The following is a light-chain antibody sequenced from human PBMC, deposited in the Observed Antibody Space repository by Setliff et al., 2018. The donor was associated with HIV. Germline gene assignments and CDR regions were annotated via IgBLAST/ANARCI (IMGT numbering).Light chain of an antibody. CDR3: LSYDGSLTAWV. CDR1: STSIGAGYS. J-gene: IGLJ3*02. Sequence: QSALAQPPSVSGAPGQRVTISCTGGSTSIGAGYSVHWYQQIAGAAPKLLIFRNTRRPSGVPDRFSGSQSGASASLAITGLRPEDDADYYCLSYDGSLTAWVFGGGTKVTVL. CDR2: RNT. V-gene: IGLV1-40*03.